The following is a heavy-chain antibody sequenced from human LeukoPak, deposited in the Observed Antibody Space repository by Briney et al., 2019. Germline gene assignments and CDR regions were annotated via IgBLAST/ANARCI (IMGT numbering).Heavy chain of an antibody. V-gene: IGHV3-11*04. Sequence: PGGSLRLSXAASGFTFSDYYMSWIRQAPGKGLEWVSYISSSGSTIYYADSVKGRFTISRDNAKNSLYLQMNSLRAEDTAVYYCASIPLLWFGELFPDYWGQGTLVTLPS. CDR2: ISSSGSTI. CDR1: GFTFSDYY. CDR3: ASIPLLWFGELFPDY. J-gene: IGHJ4*02. D-gene: IGHD3-10*01.